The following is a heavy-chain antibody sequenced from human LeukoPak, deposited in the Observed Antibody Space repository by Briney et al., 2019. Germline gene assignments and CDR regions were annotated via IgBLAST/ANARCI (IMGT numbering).Heavy chain of an antibody. V-gene: IGHV3-23*01. CDR2: IRGSDGTT. Sequence: GGSLRLSCAASGFTFNIYAMSWVRQAPGKGLEWVSTIRGSDGTTYYADSVKGRFTISRDNSKNTPYLQMNSLRAEDTAVYYCAKRCVRGWSTDAFDFWGQGTKVTVSS. D-gene: IGHD6-19*01. J-gene: IGHJ3*01. CDR1: GFTFNIYA. CDR3: AKRCVRGWSTDAFDF.